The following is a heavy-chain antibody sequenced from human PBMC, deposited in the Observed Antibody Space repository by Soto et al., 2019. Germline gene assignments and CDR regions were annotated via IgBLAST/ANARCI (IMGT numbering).Heavy chain of an antibody. CDR1: GFTFTDHS. D-gene: IGHD5-12*01. Sequence: EVQLVESGGGLVQPGGSLRLSCTASGFTFTDHSMNWVRHAPGKGLEWLSYINDISNAIHYADSVKGRFAMSRDNAKKLVFLQMNSLRVEDTGVYYCARDRPTTFSADLWGQGTVVTVSS. CDR2: INDISNAI. J-gene: IGHJ3*01. V-gene: IGHV3-48*04. CDR3: ARDRPTTFSADL.